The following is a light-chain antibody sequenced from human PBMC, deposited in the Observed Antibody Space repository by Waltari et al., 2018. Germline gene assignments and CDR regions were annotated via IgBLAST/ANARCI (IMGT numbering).Light chain of an antibody. CDR2: GAS. CDR1: QGVRNY. J-gene: IGKJ4*01. Sequence: SCRASQGVRNYLAWYQQKPGQAPRLLIYGASNRATGIPARFSGSGSGTDFTLTISSLEPEDFAVYYCQQRSNWPLTFGGGTKVEIK. V-gene: IGKV3-11*01. CDR3: QQRSNWPLT.